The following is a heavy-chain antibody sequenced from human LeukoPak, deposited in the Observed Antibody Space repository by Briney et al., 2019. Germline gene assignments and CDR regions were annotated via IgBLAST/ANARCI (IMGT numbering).Heavy chain of an antibody. CDR1: GFTFSSYA. D-gene: IGHD3-22*01. Sequence: GGSLRLSCAASGFTFSSYAMHWVRQAPGKGLEWLAVISYDGSNKYYADSVKGRFTISRDNSKNTLYLQMNSLRAEDTAVYYCARVGYYDSSGYYEKSDAFDIWGQGTMVTVSS. J-gene: IGHJ3*02. CDR2: ISYDGSNK. CDR3: ARVGYYDSSGYYEKSDAFDI. V-gene: IGHV3-30*14.